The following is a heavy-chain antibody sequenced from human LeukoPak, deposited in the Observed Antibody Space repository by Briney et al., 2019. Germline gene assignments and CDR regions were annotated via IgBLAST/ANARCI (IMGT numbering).Heavy chain of an antibody. D-gene: IGHD3-10*01. CDR1: GGSISSSSYY. Sequence: SETLSLTCTVSGGSISSSSYYWGWIRQPPGKGLEWIGSIYYSGSTYYNPSLKSRVTISVDTSKNQFSLKLSSVTAADTAVYYCARDYYGSGSYYNEGFDPWGQGTLVTVSS. CDR3: ARDYYGSGSYYNEGFDP. CDR2: IYYSGST. J-gene: IGHJ5*02. V-gene: IGHV4-39*07.